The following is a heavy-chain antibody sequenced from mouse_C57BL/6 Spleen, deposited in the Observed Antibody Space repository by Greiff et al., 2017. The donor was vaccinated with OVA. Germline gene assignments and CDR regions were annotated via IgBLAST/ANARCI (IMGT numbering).Heavy chain of an antibody. CDR3: ARGRGDYSYAMDY. D-gene: IGHD1-1*01. CDR2: IDPSDSET. V-gene: IGHV1-52*01. Sequence: QVQLQQPGAELVRPGSSVKLSCKASGYTFTSSWMHWVKQRPIQGLEWIGNIDPSDSETHYNQKFKDKATLTVDKSSSTAYMQLSSLTSEDSAVYYCARGRGDYSYAMDYWGQGTSVTVSS. J-gene: IGHJ4*01. CDR1: GYTFTSSW.